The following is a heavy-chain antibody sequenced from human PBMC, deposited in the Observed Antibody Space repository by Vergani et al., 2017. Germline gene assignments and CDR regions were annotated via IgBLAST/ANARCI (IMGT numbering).Heavy chain of an antibody. Sequence: QVQLQQWGAGLLKPSETLSLTCAVYGGSFSGYYWSWIRQPPGKGLEWIGEINHSGSTNYNPSLKSRVTISVDTSKNQFSLKLSSVTAADTAVYYCARGGGGPRYGSGSYYQLDYWGQGTLVTVSS. CDR2: INHSGST. CDR3: ARGGGGPRYGSGSYYQLDY. CDR1: GGSFSGYY. V-gene: IGHV4-34*01. D-gene: IGHD3-10*01. J-gene: IGHJ4*02.